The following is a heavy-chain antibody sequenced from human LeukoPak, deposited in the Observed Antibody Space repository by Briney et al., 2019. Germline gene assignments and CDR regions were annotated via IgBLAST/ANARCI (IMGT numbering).Heavy chain of an antibody. Sequence: GGSLRLSCAASGFTVSNNYMSWDRQAPGKGLEWVSVIFSGGSTNYADSVKGRLTISRDNSKNTLYLQMNSLRAEDTAVYYCARGGATRYCANGVCHYFDYWGPGTLVTVSS. CDR3: ARGGATRYCANGVCHYFDY. CDR1: GFTVSNNY. CDR2: IFSGGST. V-gene: IGHV3-66*01. D-gene: IGHD2-8*01. J-gene: IGHJ4*02.